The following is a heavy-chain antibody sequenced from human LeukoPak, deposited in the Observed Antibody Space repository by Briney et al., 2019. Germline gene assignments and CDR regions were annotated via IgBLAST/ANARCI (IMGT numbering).Heavy chain of an antibody. CDR3: TRSAVVLPYYFDY. CDR1: GYSLTELS. V-gene: IGHV1-24*01. CDR2: FDPENGET. D-gene: IGHD3-22*01. Sequence: GASVKVSCKVPGYSLTELSMHWVRQAPGKGLEWMGSFDPENGETLYAQEFQGRVTLTEDTSADTAYLELSSLRSEDTALYYCTRSAVVLPYYFDYWGQGTLVTVSS. J-gene: IGHJ4*02.